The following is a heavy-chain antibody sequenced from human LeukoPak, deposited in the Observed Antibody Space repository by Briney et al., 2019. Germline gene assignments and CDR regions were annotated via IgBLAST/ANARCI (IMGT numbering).Heavy chain of an antibody. V-gene: IGHV3-53*01. CDR2: IYSGGST. CDR1: GFTVSSNY. CDR3: AKDRDYDSSGRDWYFDL. Sequence: GGSLRLSCAASGFTVSSNYMSWVRQAPGKGLEWVSVIYSGGSTYYADSVKGRFTISRDNSKNTLYLQMNSLRAEDTAVYYCAKDRDYDSSGRDWYFDLWGRGTLVTVSS. D-gene: IGHD3-22*01. J-gene: IGHJ2*01.